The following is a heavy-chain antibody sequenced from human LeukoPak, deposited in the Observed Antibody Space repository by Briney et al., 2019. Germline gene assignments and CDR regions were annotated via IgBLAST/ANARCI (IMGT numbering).Heavy chain of an antibody. CDR1: GFTFSSYA. CDR2: ISGSGGST. J-gene: IGHJ4*02. D-gene: IGHD3-22*01. CDR3: AKVPPGYDSRPRTTFDY. V-gene: IGHV3-23*01. Sequence: GGSLRLSCAASGFTFSSYAMNWVRQAPGKGLEWVSAISGSGGSTYYADSVTGRFTISRDNSKNKLYLQMNSLRAEDTAVYYCAKVPPGYDSRPRTTFDYWGQGTLVTVSS.